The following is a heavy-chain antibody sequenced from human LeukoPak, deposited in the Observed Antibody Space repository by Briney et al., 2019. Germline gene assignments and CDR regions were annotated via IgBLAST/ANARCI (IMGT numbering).Heavy chain of an antibody. CDR3: ARFITMIGSGAFDI. CDR2: IYYSGST. CDR1: GGSISSGGYY. V-gene: IGHV4-31*03. Sequence: SETLSLTCTVSGGSISSGGYYWSWIRQHPGKGLEWIGYIYYSGSTYYNPSLKSRVTISVDTSKNQFSLKLSSVTAADTAVYYCARFITMIGSGAFDIWGQGTMVTVSS. J-gene: IGHJ3*02. D-gene: IGHD3-22*01.